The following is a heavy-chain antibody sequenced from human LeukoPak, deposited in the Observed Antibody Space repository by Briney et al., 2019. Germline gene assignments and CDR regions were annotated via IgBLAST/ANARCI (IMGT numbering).Heavy chain of an antibody. J-gene: IGHJ5*02. CDR3: ATGFQYCSSTSCYYDWFDP. CDR1: GYTFTSYD. V-gene: IGHV1-8*01. CDR2: MNPNSGNT. D-gene: IGHD2-2*01. Sequence: GASVKVSCKASGYTFTSYDINWVRQAIGQGLEWMGWMNPNSGNTGYAQKFQGRVTMTRNTSISTAYMELSSLRSEDTAVYYCATGFQYCSSTSCYYDWFDPWGQGTLVTVSS.